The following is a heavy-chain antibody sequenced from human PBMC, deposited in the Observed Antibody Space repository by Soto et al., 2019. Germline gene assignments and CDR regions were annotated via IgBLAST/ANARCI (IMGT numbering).Heavy chain of an antibody. CDR1: GGTFSSYA. D-gene: IGHD6-13*01. CDR2: IIPIFGTA. V-gene: IGHV1-69*01. Sequence: VKVSCKASGGTFSSYAISWVRQAPGQGLEWMGGIIPIFGTANYAQKFQGRVTITADESTSTAYMELSSLRSEDTAVYYCASLLRIAAAGHPTNWFDPWGQGTLVTVSS. J-gene: IGHJ5*02. CDR3: ASLLRIAAAGHPTNWFDP.